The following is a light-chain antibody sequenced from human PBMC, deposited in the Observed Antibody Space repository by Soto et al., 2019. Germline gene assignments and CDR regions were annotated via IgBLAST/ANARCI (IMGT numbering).Light chain of an antibody. CDR2: GNS. J-gene: IGLJ1*01. Sequence: QXVLTQPPSVSGAPGQRVTISCTGSSSNIGAGYDVHWYQQLPGTAPKLLIYGNSNRPSGVPDRFSGSKSGTSASLAITGLQAEDEADYYCQSYDSSLSGWVFGTGTKVTVL. V-gene: IGLV1-40*01. CDR1: SSNIGAGYD. CDR3: QSYDSSLSGWV.